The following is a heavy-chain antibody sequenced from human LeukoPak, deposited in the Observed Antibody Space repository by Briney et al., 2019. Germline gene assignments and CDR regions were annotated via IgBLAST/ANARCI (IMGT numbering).Heavy chain of an antibody. CDR3: AKPQAPFTAMASFYP. CDR1: GFTFSSYA. V-gene: IGHV3-23*01. Sequence: GASLRLSCAVSGFTFSSYAMIWVPQAPGKALEWVSAISGSGGSTYYADSLKGRFTISRDKSKNTLYLQMNSLRAEDTAVYYCAKPQAPFTAMASFYPWGQGTLVTVSS. J-gene: IGHJ5*02. CDR2: ISGSGGST. D-gene: IGHD5-18*01.